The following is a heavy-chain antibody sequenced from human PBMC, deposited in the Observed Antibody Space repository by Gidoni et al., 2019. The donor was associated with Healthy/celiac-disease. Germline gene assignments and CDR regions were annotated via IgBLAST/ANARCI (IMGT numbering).Heavy chain of an antibody. Sequence: PIFGTANYAQKFQGRVTITADESTSTAYMELSSLRSEDTAVYYCARNWNGKEPNSDYWGQGTLVTVSS. V-gene: IGHV1-69*01. CDR3: ARNWNGKEPNSDY. D-gene: IGHD1-1*01. J-gene: IGHJ4*02. CDR2: PIFGTA.